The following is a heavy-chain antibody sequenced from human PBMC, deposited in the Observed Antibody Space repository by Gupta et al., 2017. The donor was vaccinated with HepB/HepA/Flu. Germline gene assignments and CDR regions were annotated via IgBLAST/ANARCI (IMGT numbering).Heavy chain of an antibody. Sequence: EVQLVESGGGVIRPGGSLRLSWVGSWFFFDDYDMGWVRQAPGKGLEWVSGIDVLGHSRGYGDSMEGRFTISRDNAKTSLYLQMNSLRADDTAFYFCARDFGGGHFDYWGQGTLVTVSS. CDR2: IDVLGHSR. D-gene: IGHD3-16*01. CDR1: WFFFDDYD. J-gene: IGHJ4*02. V-gene: IGHV3-20*04. CDR3: ARDFGGGHFDY.